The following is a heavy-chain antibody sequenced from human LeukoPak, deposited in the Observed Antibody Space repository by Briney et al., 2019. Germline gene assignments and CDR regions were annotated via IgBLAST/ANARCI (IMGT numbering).Heavy chain of an antibody. V-gene: IGHV3-30*18. CDR2: ISYDGSKK. D-gene: IGHD3-9*01. CDR3: AKEYDRVHDAFDI. CDR1: GFTFSSYS. J-gene: IGHJ3*02. Sequence: PGGSLRLSCAASGFTFSSYSMNWVRQAPGKGLEWVGVISYDGSKKYYADSVKGRFTISRDNSKNTVYLQMNSLRAEDTAVYYCAKEYDRVHDAFDIWGQGTMVTVSS.